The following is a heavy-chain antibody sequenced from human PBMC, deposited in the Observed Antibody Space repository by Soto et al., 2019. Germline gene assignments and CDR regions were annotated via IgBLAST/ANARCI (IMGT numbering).Heavy chain of an antibody. J-gene: IGHJ6*02. CDR2: IGTAGDP. V-gene: IGHV3-13*05. CDR3: ARAGYDSSGYYFYAMDV. D-gene: IGHD3-22*01. CDR1: GFILSGYD. Sequence: GGSLRLSCVASGFILSGYDMHWVRQATGEGLEWVSAIGTAGDPYYSGSVKGRFTISRGNAENSVYLQMNSLRAGDTAVYYCARAGYDSSGYYFYAMDVWGPGTPVTVYS.